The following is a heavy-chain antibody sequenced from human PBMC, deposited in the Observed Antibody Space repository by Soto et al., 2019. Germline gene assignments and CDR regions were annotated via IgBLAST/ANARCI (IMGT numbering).Heavy chain of an antibody. D-gene: IGHD3-10*01. Sequence: GGSLRLSCVASGLTFGSRAMSWVRQAPGEGLQWVSTITDTGGDAKYADSVRGRFVISRDNSKKTLYLQMTSLTAEDSAMYFCARGTRDSYSGSRIFDVWGRGTLVTVSS. J-gene: IGHJ4*02. V-gene: IGHV3-23*01. CDR1: GLTFGSRA. CDR3: ARGTRDSYSGSRIFDV. CDR2: ITDTGGDA.